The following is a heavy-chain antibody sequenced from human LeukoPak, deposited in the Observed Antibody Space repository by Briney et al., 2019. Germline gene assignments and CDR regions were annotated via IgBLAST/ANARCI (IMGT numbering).Heavy chain of an antibody. CDR1: GFTFSSYG. D-gene: IGHD3-10*01. CDR2: IRYDGSNK. Sequence: GGSLRLSCAASGFTFSSYGMHWVRQAPGKGLEWVAFIRYDGSNKYYADSVKGRFTISRDNSKNTLYLQMNSLRAEDTAVYYCARDREVRGVISAFDIWGQGTMVTVSS. J-gene: IGHJ3*02. V-gene: IGHV3-30*02. CDR3: ARDREVRGVISAFDI.